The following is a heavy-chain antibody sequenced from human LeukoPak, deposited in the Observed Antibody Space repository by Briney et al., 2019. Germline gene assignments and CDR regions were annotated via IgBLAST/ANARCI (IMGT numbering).Heavy chain of an antibody. Sequence: GGSLRLSCAASGFTFSNYWMSWVRQAPGKGLGWVANIKQDGSEKHYVDSVKGRFTISRDNAKNSLSLQMNSLRAEDTAVYYCARITFYYGSSGYLGWFDPWGQGTLVTVSS. CDR2: IKQDGSEK. CDR3: ARITFYYGSSGYLGWFDP. CDR1: GFTFSNYW. D-gene: IGHD3-22*01. J-gene: IGHJ5*02. V-gene: IGHV3-7*01.